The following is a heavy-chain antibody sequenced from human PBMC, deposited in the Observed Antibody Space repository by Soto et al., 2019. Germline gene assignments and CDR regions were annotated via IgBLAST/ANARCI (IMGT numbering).Heavy chain of an antibody. CDR2: IYYSGST. J-gene: IGHJ6*03. D-gene: IGHD5-12*01. CDR3: ARQRVATTPFYYYYYMDV. Sequence: SETLSLTCTVSGGSISSSSYYWGWIRQPPGKGLEWIGSIYYSGSTYYNPSLKSRVTISLDASKNQFSLKLSSVTAADTAVYYCARQRVATTPFYYYYYMDVWGKGTTVTVSS. V-gene: IGHV4-39*01. CDR1: GGSISSSSYY.